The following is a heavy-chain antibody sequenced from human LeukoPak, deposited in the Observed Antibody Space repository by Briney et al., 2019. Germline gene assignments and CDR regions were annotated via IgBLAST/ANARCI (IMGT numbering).Heavy chain of an antibody. Sequence: SETLSLACAVYGGSFSGYYWSWIRQPPGKGLEWIGEINHSGSTSYNPSLKSRVTISVDTSKNQFSLKLSSVTAADTAVYYCARGPLYYFDYWGQGTLVTVSS. V-gene: IGHV4-34*01. CDR3: ARGPLYYFDY. CDR2: INHSGST. J-gene: IGHJ4*02. CDR1: GGSFSGYY.